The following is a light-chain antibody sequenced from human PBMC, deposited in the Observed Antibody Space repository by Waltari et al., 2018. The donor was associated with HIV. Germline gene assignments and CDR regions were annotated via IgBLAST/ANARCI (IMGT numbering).Light chain of an antibody. J-gene: IGKJ5*01. CDR1: QSVISY. CDR3: QQRKDWPIT. Sequence: EIVLTQSPVTLSLSPGEIATLACRASQSVISYLAWYQQKPGHAPRLLIYDASHRATGIPASFSGSGSGTDFTLTISSLKPEDFAVYYCQQRKDWPITFGQGTRLEIK. V-gene: IGKV3-11*01. CDR2: DAS.